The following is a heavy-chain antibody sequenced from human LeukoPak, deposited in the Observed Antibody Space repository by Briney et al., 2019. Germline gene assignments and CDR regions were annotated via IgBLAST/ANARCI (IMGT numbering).Heavy chain of an antibody. Sequence: GGSLRLSCAASGFTVSSNYMSWVRQAPGKGLEWVSVIYSGGSTYYADSVKGRFTISRDNSKNTLYLQMNSLRAEDTAVYYCAREGYYYDSSGYYHYFDYWGQGTLVTVSP. CDR1: GFTVSSNY. D-gene: IGHD3-22*01. CDR2: IYSGGST. CDR3: AREGYYYDSSGYYHYFDY. V-gene: IGHV3-53*01. J-gene: IGHJ4*02.